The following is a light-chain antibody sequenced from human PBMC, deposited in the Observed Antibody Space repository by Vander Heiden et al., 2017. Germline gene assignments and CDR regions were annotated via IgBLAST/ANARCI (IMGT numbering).Light chain of an antibody. Sequence: EIGWSHSSVTLSLSPGVRATLTSRASQSVRSSYLAWYQQKPGQAPRLLIYGASSRVTGVPDRFSGSGSGTDFTLTISRLEPEDFAVYYCQQSGSSPHTFGQGTKVEIK. CDR2: GAS. J-gene: IGKJ1*01. V-gene: IGKV3-20*01. CDR1: QSVRSSY. CDR3: QQSGSSPHT.